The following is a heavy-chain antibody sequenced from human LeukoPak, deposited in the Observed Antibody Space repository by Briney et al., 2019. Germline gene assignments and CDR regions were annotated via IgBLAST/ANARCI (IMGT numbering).Heavy chain of an antibody. CDR3: AKGIYSSGWSYFDY. Sequence: GGSLRFSCAASGFTFSNSAMIWVRQAPGKGLEWVSTLSGSGITTYYADSVKGRFTISRDNSKNTLYLQMNSLRAEDTAVYYCAKGIYSSGWSYFDYWGHGTLVTVSS. CDR1: GFTFSNSA. J-gene: IGHJ4*01. D-gene: IGHD6-19*01. V-gene: IGHV3-23*01. CDR2: LSGSGITT.